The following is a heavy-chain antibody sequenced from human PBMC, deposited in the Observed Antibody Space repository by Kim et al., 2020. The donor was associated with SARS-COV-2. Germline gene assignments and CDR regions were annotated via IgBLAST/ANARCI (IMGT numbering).Heavy chain of an antibody. D-gene: IGHD2-2*01. Sequence: GGSLRLSCAASGFTFSSYAMHWVRQAPGKGLEWVAVISYDGSNKYYADSVKGRFTISRDNSKNTLYLQMNSLRAEDTAVYYCAIDCSSTSCDQVDYWGQG. J-gene: IGHJ4*02. CDR2: ISYDGSNK. CDR1: GFTFSSYA. V-gene: IGHV3-30*04. CDR3: AIDCSSTSCDQVDY.